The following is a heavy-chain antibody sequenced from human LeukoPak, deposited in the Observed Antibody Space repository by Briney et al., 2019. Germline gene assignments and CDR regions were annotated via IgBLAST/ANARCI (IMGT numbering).Heavy chain of an antibody. CDR1: GYTFTGYY. J-gene: IGHJ4*02. Sequence: ASVKVSCKASGYTFTGYYMNWVRQAPGQGLERMGWINPNSGGTNYAQKFQGRVTMTRDTSITTAYMELSRLRSDDTAVYYCARGWDSLYYFDYWGQGTLVTVSS. D-gene: IGHD1-26*01. CDR2: INPNSGGT. V-gene: IGHV1-2*02. CDR3: ARGWDSLYYFDY.